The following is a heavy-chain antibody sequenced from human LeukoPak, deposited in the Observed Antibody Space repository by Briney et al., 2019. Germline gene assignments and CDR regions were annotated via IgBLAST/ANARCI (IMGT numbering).Heavy chain of an antibody. D-gene: IGHD4-23*01. CDR3: ARGWLAETMVVTPYNY. CDR2: IYPRDGST. Sequence: ASVKVSCKASGYTFTSNYIHWVRQAPGQGLEWMGMIYPRDGSTSYAQKFQGRVTITAVESTSTAYMEVSSLRSEDTAVYYCARGWLAETMVVTPYNYWGQGTLVTVSS. V-gene: IGHV1-46*01. J-gene: IGHJ4*02. CDR1: GYTFTSNY.